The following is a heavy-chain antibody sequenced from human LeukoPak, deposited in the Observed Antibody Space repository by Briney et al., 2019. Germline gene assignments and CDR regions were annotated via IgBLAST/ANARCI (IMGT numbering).Heavy chain of an antibody. V-gene: IGHV1-18*04. CDR2: ISPYTGNT. CDR1: GYTFTGYY. Sequence: GASVKVSCKASGYTFTGYYMHWVRQAPGQGLEWMGWISPYTGNTNYAQKLQGRVTMTTDTSTSTAYMELRSLRSDDTAVYYCARAPLSKRAYCGGDCYSGAFHIWGQGTMVTVSS. J-gene: IGHJ3*02. CDR3: ARAPLSKRAYCGGDCYSGAFHI. D-gene: IGHD2-21*02.